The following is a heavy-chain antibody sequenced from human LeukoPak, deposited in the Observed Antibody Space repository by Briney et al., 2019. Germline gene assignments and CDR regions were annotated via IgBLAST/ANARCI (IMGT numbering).Heavy chain of an antibody. CDR2: IYRDGTT. CDR3: ARRITGILAPFDS. D-gene: IGHD1-20*01. CDR1: GDSISSSTW. Sequence: SETLSLTCAVSGDSISSSTWWSWVRQPPGKGLEWIGEIYRDGTTTFNPSLKSRVTISIDKSKNHFSLTLNSVTAADTAVYYCARRITGILAPFDSWGQGTLVTVSS. J-gene: IGHJ4*02. V-gene: IGHV4-4*02.